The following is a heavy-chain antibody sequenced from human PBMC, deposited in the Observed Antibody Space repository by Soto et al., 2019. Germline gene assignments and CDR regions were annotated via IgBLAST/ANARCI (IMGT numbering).Heavy chain of an antibody. V-gene: IGHV4-4*02. CDR3: ARRWGYSFDY. CDR1: GGSISTSNW. Sequence: SETLSLTCAVSGGSISTSNWWSWVRQPPGKGLEWIGDVYHSGSTNYNPSFKSRVTISVDTSKNQFSLKLSSVTAADTAVYYCARRWGYSFDYWGQGTLVTVSS. D-gene: IGHD3-22*01. J-gene: IGHJ4*02. CDR2: VYHSGST.